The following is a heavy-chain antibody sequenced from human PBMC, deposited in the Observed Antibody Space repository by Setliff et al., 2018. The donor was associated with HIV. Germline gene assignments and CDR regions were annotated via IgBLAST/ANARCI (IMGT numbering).Heavy chain of an antibody. D-gene: IGHD2-2*01. CDR3: TSGALLPTVDY. CDR2: MNQNGGDK. V-gene: IGHV3-7*03. J-gene: IGHJ4*02. CDR1: GGSISSYY. Sequence: ETLSLTCTVSGGSISSYYWSWIRQPPGKGLEWVANMNQNGGDKNYVGSVKGRFTISRDNSKNTLYLQMDSLSAEDTAVYYCTSGALLPTVDYWGRGTLVTVSS.